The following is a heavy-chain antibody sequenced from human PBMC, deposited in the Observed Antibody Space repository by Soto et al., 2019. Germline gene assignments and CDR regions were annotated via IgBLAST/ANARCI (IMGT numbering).Heavy chain of an antibody. CDR1: GGSISSYY. Sequence: QVQLQEPGPGLVKPSETLSLTCTVSGGSISSYYWSWIRQPPGKGLEWIGYIYYSGSTNYNPSLKSRVTISVDTSKNQFSLKLSSVTAADTAVYYCARVRWTVAGPGHFDYWGQGTLVTVSS. D-gene: IGHD6-19*01. V-gene: IGHV4-59*01. CDR3: ARVRWTVAGPGHFDY. CDR2: IYYSGST. J-gene: IGHJ4*02.